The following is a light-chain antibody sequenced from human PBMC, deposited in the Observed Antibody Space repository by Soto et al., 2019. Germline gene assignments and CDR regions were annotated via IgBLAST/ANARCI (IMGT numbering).Light chain of an antibody. CDR1: QSISSD. Sequence: EIVMKQSPATLSVSPGERATLSCRASQSISSDVAWYQQKPGQAPRLLIYGASTTATGIPARFSGSGSGTEFTLTISSLQSEDFAVYNCQQYNKWPRTFGQGTKVAIK. J-gene: IGKJ2*01. V-gene: IGKV3-15*01. CDR3: QQYNKWPRT. CDR2: GAS.